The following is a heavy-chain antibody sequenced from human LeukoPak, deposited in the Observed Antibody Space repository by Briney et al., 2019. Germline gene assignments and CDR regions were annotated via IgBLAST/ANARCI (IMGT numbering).Heavy chain of an antibody. Sequence: PGGSLRLSCAASGFTFSSYWMSWVRQAPGKGLEWVANIKQDGSEKYYVDPVKGRFTISRDNAKNSLYLQMNSLRAEDTAVYYCAKLRPGIAVAGRGFFDYWGQGTLVTVSS. CDR3: AKLRPGIAVAGRGFFDY. J-gene: IGHJ4*02. V-gene: IGHV3-7*01. CDR1: GFTFSSYW. D-gene: IGHD6-19*01. CDR2: IKQDGSEK.